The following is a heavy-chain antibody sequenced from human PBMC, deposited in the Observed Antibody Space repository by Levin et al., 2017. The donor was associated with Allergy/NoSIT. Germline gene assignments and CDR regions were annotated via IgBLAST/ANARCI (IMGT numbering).Heavy chain of an antibody. CDR1: GYTFTSYY. CDR3: ARDGYCTGGVCPIDY. J-gene: IGHJ4*02. CDR2: INPSGGST. V-gene: IGHV1-46*01. Sequence: GESLKISCKASGYTFTSYYMHWVRQAPGQGLEWMGIINPSGGSTSYAQKFQGRVTMTRDTSTSTVYMELSSLRSEDTAVYYCARDGYCTGGVCPIDYWGQGTLATVSS. D-gene: IGHD2-8*02.